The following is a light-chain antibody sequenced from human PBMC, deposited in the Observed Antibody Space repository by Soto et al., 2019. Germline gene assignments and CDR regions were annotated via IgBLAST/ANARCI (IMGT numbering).Light chain of an antibody. CDR3: QQRTNWPLFT. J-gene: IGKJ5*01. Sequence: EIVLTQSPATLSLSPGERATLSCRASQSVSSYLAWYQQKPGQAPRLLIYGASNRATGIPARFSGSGSGTAFTLTISSLEPEDFTVYYCQQRTNWPLFTFGQGTRLEIQ. V-gene: IGKV3-11*01. CDR2: GAS. CDR1: QSVSSY.